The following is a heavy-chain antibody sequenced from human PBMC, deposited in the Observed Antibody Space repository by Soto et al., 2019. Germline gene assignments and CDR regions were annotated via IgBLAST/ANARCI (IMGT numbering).Heavy chain of an antibody. J-gene: IGHJ6*02. CDR2: TYYRSNWYT. D-gene: IGHD3-16*01. CDR1: GDSVSSNNAA. Sequence: SQTLSLTCAISGDSVSSNNAAWNWIRQSPSRGLEWLGRTYYRSNWYTDYAVSVKSRISIDPDTSRNQFSLQLNSVIPEDSAVYYCARRPSDSFGMDVWGQGTTVTVSS. CDR3: ARRPSDSFGMDV. V-gene: IGHV6-1*01.